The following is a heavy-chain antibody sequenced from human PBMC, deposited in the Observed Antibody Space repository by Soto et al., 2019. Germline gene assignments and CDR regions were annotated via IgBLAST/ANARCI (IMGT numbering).Heavy chain of an antibody. D-gene: IGHD3-22*01. V-gene: IGHV4-59*01. J-gene: IGHJ6*02. Sequence: SETLSLTCTVSGGSISSYYWSWIRQPPGKGLEWIGYIYYSGSTNYNPSLKSRVTISVDTSKNQFSLKLSSVTAADTAVYYCARVRGRYYYDSSGHTRGNYYHGMDVWGQGTTVTVSS. CDR3: ARVRGRYYYDSSGHTRGNYYHGMDV. CDR2: IYYSGST. CDR1: GGSISSYY.